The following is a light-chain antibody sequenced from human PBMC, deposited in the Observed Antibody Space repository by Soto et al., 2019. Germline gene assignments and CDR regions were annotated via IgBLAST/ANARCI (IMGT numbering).Light chain of an antibody. CDR2: NN. CDR3: AAWDDSLNGYV. Sequence: QSVLTQPPSASGTPGQRVTISCSGSSSNIGTNTVNWYQQLPGTAPKLLIYNNQRPSGVPDRFSGSKSGTSASLAISGLQSDIEADYYCAAWDDSLNGYVFGIGTKVTVL. V-gene: IGLV1-44*01. J-gene: IGLJ1*01. CDR1: SSNIGTNT.